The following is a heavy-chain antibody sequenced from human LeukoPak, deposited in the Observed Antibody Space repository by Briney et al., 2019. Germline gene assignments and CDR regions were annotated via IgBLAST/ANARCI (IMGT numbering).Heavy chain of an antibody. CDR2: IYYSGST. V-gene: IGHV4-39*01. CDR1: GGSISGSSYY. D-gene: IGHD6-25*01. CDR3: ARPMEQRAGAPFDY. Sequence: KPSEPLSLTCTVSGGSISGSSYYWGWIRQPPGKGLEWIGSIYYSGSTYYNPSLKSRVTISVDTSKNQFSLQLSSVTAADTAVYYCARPMEQRAGAPFDYWGQGTLVSVSS. J-gene: IGHJ4*02.